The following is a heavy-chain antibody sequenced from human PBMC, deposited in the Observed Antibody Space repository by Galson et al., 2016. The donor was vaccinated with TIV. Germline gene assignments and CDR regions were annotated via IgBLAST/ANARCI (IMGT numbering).Heavy chain of an antibody. V-gene: IGHV4-38-2*01. J-gene: IGHJ4*02. CDR1: GYSISNGYY. CDR2: ISHSGNT. Sequence: LSLTCAVSGYSISNGYYWGWIRQSPGKGLEWVASISHSGNTYYNPSLNSRVAILVDTSKNEFSLRLTSIIAADTAIYYCVLEAYMYGWDSWGQGALVSVSS. CDR3: VLEAYMYGWDS. D-gene: IGHD5-18*01.